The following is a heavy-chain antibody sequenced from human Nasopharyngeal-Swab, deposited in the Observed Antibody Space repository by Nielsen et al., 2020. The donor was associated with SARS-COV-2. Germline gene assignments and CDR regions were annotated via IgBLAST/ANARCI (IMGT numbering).Heavy chain of an antibody. V-gene: IGHV3-33*01. CDR2: IWYDGSNK. J-gene: IGHJ4*02. Sequence: GEFLKISCAASGFTFSSYVMHWVRQAPGKGLEWVAVIWYDGSNKYYADSVKGRFTISRDNSKNTLYLQMNSLRAEDTAVYYCARDAGGSGGGYWGQGTLVTVSS. CDR1: GFTFSSYV. D-gene: IGHD3-16*01. CDR3: ARDAGGSGGGY.